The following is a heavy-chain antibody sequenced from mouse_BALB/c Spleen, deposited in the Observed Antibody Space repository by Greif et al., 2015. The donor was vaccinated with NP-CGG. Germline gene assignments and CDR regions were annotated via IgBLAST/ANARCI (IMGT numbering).Heavy chain of an antibody. CDR2: IYPGSGNT. Sequence: VQLQQSGPELVKPGASVKISCKASGYTFTDYYINWVKQKPGHGLEWIGWIYPGSGNTKYNEKFKGKATLTVDTSSSTAYMQLSSLTSEDTAVYFCARRTGTEAMDYWGQGTSVTVSS. CDR3: ARRTGTEAMDY. CDR1: GYTFTDYY. D-gene: IGHD4-1*01. V-gene: IGHV1-84*02. J-gene: IGHJ4*01.